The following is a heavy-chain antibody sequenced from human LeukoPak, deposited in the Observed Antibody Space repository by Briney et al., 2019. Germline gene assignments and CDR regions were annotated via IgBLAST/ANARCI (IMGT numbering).Heavy chain of an antibody. CDR1: GYTFTIYD. V-gene: IGHV1-8*01. Sequence: ASVKVSCKASGYTFTIYDINWVRQATGQGLEWMGWINPNSGNTDYAQKFQGRVTMTRNTSISTAYMELSSLRSEDTAVYYCTRAYTAIVLDYWGQGTLVTVSS. CDR2: INPNSGNT. CDR3: TRAYTAIVLDY. D-gene: IGHD5-18*01. J-gene: IGHJ4*02.